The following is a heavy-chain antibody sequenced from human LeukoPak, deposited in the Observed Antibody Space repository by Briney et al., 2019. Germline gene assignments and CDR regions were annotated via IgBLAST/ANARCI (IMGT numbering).Heavy chain of an antibody. CDR1: GFTFSSYS. CDR3: AREGPIDSSGWYFDY. J-gene: IGHJ4*02. D-gene: IGHD6-19*01. CDR2: ISSSSSTI. V-gene: IGHV3-48*01. Sequence: PGGSLRLSCAASGFTFSSYSMNWVRQAPGKGLEWVSYISSSSSTIYYADSVKGRFTISRDNAKNSLYLQMNSLRAEDTAMYYCAREGPIDSSGWYFDYWGQGTLVTVSS.